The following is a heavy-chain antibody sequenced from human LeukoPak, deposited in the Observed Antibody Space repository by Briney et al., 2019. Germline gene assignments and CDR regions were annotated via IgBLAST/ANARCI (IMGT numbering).Heavy chain of an antibody. CDR1: GFTFDSYN. CDR3: ARGYCSGGSCYEGYYFDF. Sequence: PGGSLRLSCAASGFTFDSYNMNWVRQAPGKGLEWVSSISSDSTHIHYTDSVKGRFTISRDNAKNSLNLQMNSLRAEDTAVYYCARGYCSGGSCYEGYYFDFWGQGTLVAVSS. V-gene: IGHV3-21*01. CDR2: ISSDSTHI. D-gene: IGHD2-15*01. J-gene: IGHJ4*02.